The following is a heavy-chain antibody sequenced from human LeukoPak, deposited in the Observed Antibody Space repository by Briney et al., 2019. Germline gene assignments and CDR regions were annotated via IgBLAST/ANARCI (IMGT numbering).Heavy chain of an antibody. CDR2: INPNSGGT. J-gene: IGHJ3*01. Sequence: GASVKVSCKASGYTFTGYYMHWVRQAPGQGLEWMGWINPNSGGTNYAQKFQGWVTMTRDTSISTAYMELSRLRSDDTAVYYCARDSDTIVPAAIAWGQGTMVTVSS. CDR3: ARDSDTIVPAAIA. CDR1: GYTFTGYY. V-gene: IGHV1-2*04. D-gene: IGHD2-2*02.